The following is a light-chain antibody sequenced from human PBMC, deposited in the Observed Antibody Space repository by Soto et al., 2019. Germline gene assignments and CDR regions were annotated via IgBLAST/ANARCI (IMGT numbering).Light chain of an antibody. CDR2: KDS. J-gene: IGLJ2*01. Sequence: SYELTQPPSVSVSPVQPARITCSGDALPKQSAYWYQQKPGQAPVLVIYKDSERHSRIPERFSGSSSGTTVTLTISGVQAADWADYYCHSADSSGTDPVFGGGTQLTVL. V-gene: IGLV3-25*03. CDR3: HSADSSGTDPV. CDR1: ALPKQS.